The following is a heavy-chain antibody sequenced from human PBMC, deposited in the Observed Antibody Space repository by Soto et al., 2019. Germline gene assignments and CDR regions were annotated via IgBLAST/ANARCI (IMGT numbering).Heavy chain of an antibody. CDR3: ARGRTGTIFGVVKYYFDH. CDR1: GYTFTSYD. J-gene: IGHJ4*02. V-gene: IGHV1-8*01. Sequence: ASVKVSCKASGYTFTSYDINWVRQATGQGLEWMGWMNPNSGNTGYAQKFQGRVTMTRNTSINTAYMELSSLRSEDTAVYYCARGRTGTIFGVVKYYFDHWGQGTLVTVSS. D-gene: IGHD3-3*01. CDR2: MNPNSGNT.